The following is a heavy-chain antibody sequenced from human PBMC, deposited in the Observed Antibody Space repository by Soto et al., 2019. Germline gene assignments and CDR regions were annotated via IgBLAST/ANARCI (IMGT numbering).Heavy chain of an antibody. V-gene: IGHV4-59*08. CDR2: IYYSGST. CDR3: ARTLRGYSGYGDYYYMDV. J-gene: IGHJ6*03. Sequence: QVQLQESGPGLVKPSETLSLTCTVSGGSISSYYWSWIRQPPGKGLEWIGYIYYSGSTNYNPSLKSRVTISVDTSKNQFSLKRSSVTAADTAVYYCARTLRGYSGYGDYYYMDVWGKGTTVTVSS. CDR1: GGSISSYY. D-gene: IGHD5-12*01.